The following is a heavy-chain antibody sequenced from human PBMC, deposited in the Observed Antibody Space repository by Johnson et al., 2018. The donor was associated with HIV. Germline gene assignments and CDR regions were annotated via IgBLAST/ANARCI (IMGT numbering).Heavy chain of an antibody. V-gene: IGHV3-20*04. CDR3: ARATYYYDPRGYLTRPRAFDV. CDR2: INWQGGTP. CDR1: GFTFTYYA. Sequence: VQLVESGGGLVQPGGSLRLSCAASGFTFTYYAMSWVRQAPGKGLEWVSGINWQGGTPGFADSVKGRFTISRANAKNSLYLQMNSLSAEDTALYYCARATYYYDPRGYLTRPRAFDVWGQGTMVTVSS. J-gene: IGHJ3*01. D-gene: IGHD3-22*01.